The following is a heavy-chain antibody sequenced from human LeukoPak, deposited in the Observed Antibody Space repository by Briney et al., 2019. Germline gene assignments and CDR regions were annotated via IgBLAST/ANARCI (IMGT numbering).Heavy chain of an antibody. D-gene: IGHD2-15*01. CDR3: AKTSVGEGRIIGSGYFDN. CDR1: GFTFSSFG. CDR2: ISYDASDK. J-gene: IGHJ4*02. V-gene: IGHV3-30*18. Sequence: GRSLTLSCAASGFTFSSFGMHWVRQAPGKGLEWVAVISYDASDKFYSDSVRGRFTISRDNSKNTLYLQMNSLRAEDTAVYYCAKTSVGEGRIIGSGYFDNWGQGTLVTVSS.